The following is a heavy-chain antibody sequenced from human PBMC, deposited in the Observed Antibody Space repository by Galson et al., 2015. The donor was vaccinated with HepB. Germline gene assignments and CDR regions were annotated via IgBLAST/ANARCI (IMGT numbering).Heavy chain of an antibody. J-gene: IGHJ6*02. Sequence: SVKVSCKASGYTFTSYYMHWVRQAPGQGLEWMGIINPSGGSTSYAQKFQGRVTMTRDTSTSTVYMELSSLRSEGTAVYYCARDWAGGDIVVVPAAMGYYYYGMDVWGQGTTVTVSS. CDR2: INPSGGST. V-gene: IGHV1-46*01. CDR1: GYTFTSYY. D-gene: IGHD2-2*01. CDR3: ARDWAGGDIVVVPAAMGYYYYGMDV.